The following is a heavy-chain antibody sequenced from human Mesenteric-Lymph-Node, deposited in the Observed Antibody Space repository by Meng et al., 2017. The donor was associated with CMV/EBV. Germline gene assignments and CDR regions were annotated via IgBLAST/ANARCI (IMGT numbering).Heavy chain of an antibody. Sequence: HVQLHQWGACLLKPSETLSVTCAVYGGSFSGYYWNWIRQSPEKGLEWIGEINHSGSTTYNPSFTSRIIISVDTSTNQISLNMSSVTAADTAVYYCARGSSYDILTGYFDYWGQGALVTVSS. CDR2: INHSGST. CDR3: ARGSSYDILTGYFDY. D-gene: IGHD3-9*01. J-gene: IGHJ4*02. V-gene: IGHV4-34*01. CDR1: GGSFSGYY.